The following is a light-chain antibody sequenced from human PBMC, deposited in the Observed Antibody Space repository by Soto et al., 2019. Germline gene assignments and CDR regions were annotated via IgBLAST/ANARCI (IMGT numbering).Light chain of an antibody. CDR3: MSYAGSKKV. CDR1: SSDVGGYNY. V-gene: IGLV2-8*01. Sequence: QSALTQPPSASGAPGQSVTISCTGTSSDVGGYNYVSWYQQHPGKAPKLMIYEVSKRPSGVPDRFAGSKSGNTASLTVSGLQAEDEAYYYCMSYAGSKKVFGGGTKLTVL. CDR2: EVS. J-gene: IGLJ2*01.